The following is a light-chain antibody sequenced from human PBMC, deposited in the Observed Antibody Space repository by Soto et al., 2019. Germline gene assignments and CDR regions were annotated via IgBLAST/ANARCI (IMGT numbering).Light chain of an antibody. Sequence: DIQLTQAPSFLTASXXDIVXITCLASQAISSYLAWYQQKPGRAPKXXIYAASTLQSGVPSRFSGSGSGTEFTLTITSLQPEDFATYYCQQLNSFPITFGQGTRLEIK. CDR2: AAS. CDR3: QQLNSFPIT. CDR1: QAISSY. V-gene: IGKV1-9*01. J-gene: IGKJ5*01.